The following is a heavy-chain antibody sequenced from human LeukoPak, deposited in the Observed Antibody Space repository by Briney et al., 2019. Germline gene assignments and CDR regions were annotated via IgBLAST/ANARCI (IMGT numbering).Heavy chain of an antibody. CDR1: GGTFTSYA. CDR3: ARGWWQLPKGLDY. Sequence: SVKVSCKASGGTFTSYAISWVRQAPGQGLEWMGGIIPIFGTANYAQKFQGRVTITADESTSTAYMELSSLRSEDTAVYYCARGWWQLPKGLDYCGQGALVTVSS. J-gene: IGHJ4*02. CDR2: IIPIFGTA. V-gene: IGHV1-69*13. D-gene: IGHD2-15*01.